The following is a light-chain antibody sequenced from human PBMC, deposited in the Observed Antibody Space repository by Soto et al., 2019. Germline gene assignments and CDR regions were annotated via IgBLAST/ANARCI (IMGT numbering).Light chain of an antibody. J-gene: IGLJ1*01. CDR3: TSYTSSGTYV. CDR2: EVS. CDR1: SSDVGGYNY. Sequence: QTALTQPASVSGSPGQSITISCTDTSSDVGGYNYVSWSQQHPGKAPKLMICEVSHRPSGVSNRFSGSKSGNTASLTISGLQGEYEADYYCTSYTSSGTYVFGTGTKLTVL. V-gene: IGLV2-14*01.